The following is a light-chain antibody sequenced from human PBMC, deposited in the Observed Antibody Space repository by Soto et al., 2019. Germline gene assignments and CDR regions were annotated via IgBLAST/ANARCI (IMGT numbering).Light chain of an antibody. V-gene: IGKV3-20*01. CDR1: QSVSSSY. CDR2: GAS. Sequence: EIVLTQSPGTLSLSLGERATLSCRASQSVSSSYLAWYQQKPGQAPRILIYGASSRATGIPDRFSGSGSGTDFTLTISRLEPEDFAVYYCQQYVTSPRTFGQGTKVEIK. CDR3: QQYVTSPRT. J-gene: IGKJ1*01.